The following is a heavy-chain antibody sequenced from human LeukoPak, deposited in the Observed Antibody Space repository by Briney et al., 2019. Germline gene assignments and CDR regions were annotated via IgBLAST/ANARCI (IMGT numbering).Heavy chain of an antibody. D-gene: IGHD6-13*01. CDR3: ARGYSSSWYGVINYYYYGMDV. CDR1: GFTFSSYW. CDR2: IKQDGSEK. V-gene: IGHV3-7*01. Sequence: GGSLRLSCAASGFTFSSYWMSWVRQAPGKGLEWVANIKQDGSEKYYVDSVKGRFTISRDNAKNSLYLQMNSLRAEDTAVYYCARGYSSSWYGVINYYYYGMDVWGQGTTVTVSS. J-gene: IGHJ6*02.